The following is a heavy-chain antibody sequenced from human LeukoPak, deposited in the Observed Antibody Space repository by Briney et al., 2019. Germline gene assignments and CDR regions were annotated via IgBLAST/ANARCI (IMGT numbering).Heavy chain of an antibody. V-gene: IGHV1-18*01. CDR2: ISAYNGNT. CDR3: ARDRAESSSGWPYDY. D-gene: IGHD6-19*01. J-gene: IGHJ4*02. Sequence: ASVKVSCKASGYTSTSYGISWVRQAPGQGLEWMGWISAYNGNTNYAQKLQGRVTMTTDTSTSTAYMELRSLRSDDTAVYYCARDRAESSSGWPYDYWGQGTLVTVSS. CDR1: GYTSTSYG.